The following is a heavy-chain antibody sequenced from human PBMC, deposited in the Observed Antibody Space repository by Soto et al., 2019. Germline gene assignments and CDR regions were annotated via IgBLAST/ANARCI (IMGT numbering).Heavy chain of an antibody. J-gene: IGHJ4*02. CDR2: IWYDGSNK. D-gene: IGHD1-1*01. CDR3: ARPQTGTTRGSRYYFDY. V-gene: IGHV3-33*01. CDR1: GLTFSSYG. Sequence: GGSLRLSCAASGLTFSSYGMHWVRQAPGKGLEWVAVIWYDGSNKYYADSVKGRFTISRDNSKNTPYLQMNSLRAEDTAVYYCARPQTGTTRGSRYYFDYWGQGTLVTVSS.